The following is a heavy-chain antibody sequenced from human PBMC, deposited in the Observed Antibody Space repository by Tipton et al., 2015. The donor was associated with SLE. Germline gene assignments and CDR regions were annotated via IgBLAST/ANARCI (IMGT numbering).Heavy chain of an antibody. CDR1: GAPISTGGFY. J-gene: IGHJ6*02. CDR2: IHYSGST. CDR3: VRGMLTWRGAIIGVDV. D-gene: IGHD2-8*01. V-gene: IGHV4-39*07. Sequence: TLSLTCTVSGAPISTGGFYWTWMRQSPGKGLEWIGSIHYSGSTYYSPSLKSRVTISLDTSKNHFSLELRSVTAADTAVYFCVRGMLTWRGAIIGVDVWGQGTSVNVSS.